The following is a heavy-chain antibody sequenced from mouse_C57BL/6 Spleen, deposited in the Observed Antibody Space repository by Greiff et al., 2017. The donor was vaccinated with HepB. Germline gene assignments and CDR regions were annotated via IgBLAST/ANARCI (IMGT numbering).Heavy chain of an antibody. CDR3: ATPLSYYAMDY. J-gene: IGHJ4*01. Sequence: QVQLQQPGAELVKPGASVKLSCKASGYTFTSYWMHWVKQRPGQGLEWIGMIHPNSGSTNYNEKFKSKATLTVDKSSSTAYMQLSSLTSEDSAVYDCATPLSYYAMDYWGQGTSVTVSS. V-gene: IGHV1-64*01. CDR2: IHPNSGST. CDR1: GYTFTSYW.